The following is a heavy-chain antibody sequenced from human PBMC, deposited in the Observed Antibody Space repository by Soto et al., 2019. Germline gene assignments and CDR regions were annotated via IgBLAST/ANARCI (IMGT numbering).Heavy chain of an antibody. CDR2: IGGSGDTT. CDR1: GLTFSNCA. V-gene: IGHV3-23*01. Sequence: EVQLLESGGGLVQPGGSLRLSCAASGLTFSNCAMSWVRQAPGKGLEWVSGIGGSGDTTYYADSVKGRFTISRDNSKNTLYLQMNSLRGEDTGVYYCASPAYCSSRSYYGYFFDYWGQGTLVTVS. CDR3: ASPAYCSSRSYYGYFFDY. D-gene: IGHD3-22*01. J-gene: IGHJ4*02.